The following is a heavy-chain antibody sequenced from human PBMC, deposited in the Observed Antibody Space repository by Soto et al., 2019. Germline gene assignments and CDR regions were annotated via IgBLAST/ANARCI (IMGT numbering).Heavy chain of an antibody. CDR3: AKTPLEWLLYAFDY. Sequence: PGGSLRLSCAASGFTFSSYAMSWVRQAPGKGLEWVSAISGSGGSTYYADSVKGRFTVSRDNSKNTLYLQMNSLRAEDTAVYYCAKTPLEWLLYAFDYWGQGTLVTVSS. D-gene: IGHD3-3*01. CDR2: ISGSGGST. J-gene: IGHJ4*02. V-gene: IGHV3-23*01. CDR1: GFTFSSYA.